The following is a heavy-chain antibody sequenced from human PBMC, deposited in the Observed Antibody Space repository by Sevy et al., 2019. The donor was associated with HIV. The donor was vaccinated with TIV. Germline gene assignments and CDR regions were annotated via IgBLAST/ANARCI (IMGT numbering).Heavy chain of an antibody. CDR2: ISAYHGNT. J-gene: IGHJ5*02. CDR3: ARGPRYGSGSYVWFDP. D-gene: IGHD3-10*01. V-gene: IGHV1-18*01. Sequence: ASVKVSCKASGYTFTSYGISWVRQAPGHGLEWMGWISAYHGNTNYAQKLQGRVTMTTDTSTSTAYMELRSLRSDDTAVYYCARGPRYGSGSYVWFDPWGQGTLVTVSS. CDR1: GYTFTSYG.